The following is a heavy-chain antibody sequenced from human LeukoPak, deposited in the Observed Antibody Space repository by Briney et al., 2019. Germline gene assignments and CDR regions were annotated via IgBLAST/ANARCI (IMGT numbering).Heavy chain of an antibody. Sequence: GGSLRLSCAASGFTFSSYNMNWVRQAPGKGLELVSSISSSGSYIFYADSMKGRFTISRDSARNSLYLQMNSLRAEDTAVYYCAKGSGSSCYSPCDYWGQGILVTVSS. CDR3: AKGSGSSCYSPCDY. V-gene: IGHV3-21*04. CDR1: GFTFSSYN. J-gene: IGHJ4*02. CDR2: ISSSGSYI. D-gene: IGHD2-15*01.